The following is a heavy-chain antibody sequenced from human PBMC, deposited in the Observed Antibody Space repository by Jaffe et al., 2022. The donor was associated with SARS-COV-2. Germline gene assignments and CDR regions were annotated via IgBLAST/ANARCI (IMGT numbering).Heavy chain of an antibody. V-gene: IGHV1-8*01. CDR1: GYTFTSYD. D-gene: IGHD1-1*01. Sequence: QVQLVQSGAEVKKPGASVKVSCKASGYTFTSYDINWVRQATGQGLEWMGWMNPNSGNTGYAQKFQGRVTMTRNTSISTAYMELSSLRSEDTAVYYCASSPERSGGDNWDWYFDLWGRGTLVTVSS. CDR3: ASSPERSGGDNWDWYFDL. J-gene: IGHJ2*01. CDR2: MNPNSGNT.